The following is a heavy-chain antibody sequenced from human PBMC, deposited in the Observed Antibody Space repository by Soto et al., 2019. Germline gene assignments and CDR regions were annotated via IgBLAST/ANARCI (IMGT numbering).Heavy chain of an antibody. J-gene: IGHJ6*02. D-gene: IGHD2-15*01. CDR3: ARAGAAPYYYYGMDV. Sequence: ASVKVSCKASGYTFTNYGFSWVRQAPGQGLEWMGWISGYNGNTKYAEKFQGRVTMTTDTSTSTAHMELRSLRSDDTAVYYCARAGAAPYYYYGMDVWGQGTRVTVSS. V-gene: IGHV1-18*01. CDR1: GYTFTNYG. CDR2: ISGYNGNT.